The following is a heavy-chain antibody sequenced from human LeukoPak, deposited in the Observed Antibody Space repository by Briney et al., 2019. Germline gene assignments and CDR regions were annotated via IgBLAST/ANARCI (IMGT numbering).Heavy chain of an antibody. CDR3: TTAMKNTVTTVHY. CDR1: GFTFSNAW. J-gene: IGHJ4*02. Sequence: GGSLRLPCAASGFTFSNAWMSWVRQAPGKGLEWVGRIKSKTDGGTTDYAAPVKGRFSISRDDSKNTLYLQMNSLKTEDTAIYYCTTAMKNTVTTVHYWGQGTLVTVSS. CDR2: IKSKTDGGTT. V-gene: IGHV3-15*01. D-gene: IGHD4-11*01.